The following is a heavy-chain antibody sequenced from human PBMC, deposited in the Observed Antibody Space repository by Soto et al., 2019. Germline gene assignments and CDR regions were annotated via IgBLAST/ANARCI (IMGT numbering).Heavy chain of an antibody. CDR3: ARDRDDYGSGNYYNRIDF. CDR1: GGIFSTYA. Sequence: QVQLVQSGAEVKKPGSSVKVSCKASGGIFSTYAISWLRQAPGQGLEWMGGIIPIFVTPNYAQRFQGRVTITADESTTTSDMELSRLKSEDTAVYYCARDRDDYGSGNYYNRIDFWGQGTLVTVSS. J-gene: IGHJ4*02. V-gene: IGHV1-69*01. D-gene: IGHD3-10*01. CDR2: IIPIFVTP.